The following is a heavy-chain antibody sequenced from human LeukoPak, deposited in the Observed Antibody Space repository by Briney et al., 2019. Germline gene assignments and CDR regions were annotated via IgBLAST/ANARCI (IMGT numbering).Heavy chain of an antibody. V-gene: IGHV3-21*01. CDR2: ISSSSSYI. D-gene: IGHD3-22*01. CDR1: GFTFSSYS. CDR3: ARESPNYDSSGYHDAFDI. Sequence: GGSLRLSCAASGFTFSSYSMNWVRQAPGKGLEWVSSISSSSSYIYYADSVKGRFTISRDNAKNSLYLQMNSLRAEDTAVYYCARESPNYDSSGYHDAFDIWGQGTMVTVSS. J-gene: IGHJ3*02.